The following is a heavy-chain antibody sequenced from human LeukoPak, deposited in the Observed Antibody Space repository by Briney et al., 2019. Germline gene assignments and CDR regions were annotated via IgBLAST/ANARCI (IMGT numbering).Heavy chain of an antibody. CDR2: ILYTGNT. CDR3: ARHSDTSPLVCGFAI. V-gene: IGHV4-39*01. CDR1: GGSVSSSNHY. J-gene: IGHJ3*02. Sequence: SETLSLTCTVSGGSVSSSNHYWGWVRQSPGKGLEWIGSILYTGNTWYHPSLRSRITISVDTSRDQFSLKLSSVTAADTPVYYCARHSDTSPLVCGFAIWAQATKVTVSS. D-gene: IGHD3/OR15-3a*01.